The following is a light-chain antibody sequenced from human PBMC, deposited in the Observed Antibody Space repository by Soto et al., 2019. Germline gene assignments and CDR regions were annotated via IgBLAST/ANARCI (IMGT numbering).Light chain of an antibody. V-gene: IGKV3-20*01. CDR1: QSVTNSF. Sequence: ENVVPESPSAVYFSQVQSATLSSRASQSVTNSFLAWYQQKPGQSPRLLIYGASRRATGIPDRFTGRGSGTDFTLTISRLEPEDFAVYYCQQYVSPPWAFGQGTKVDIK. J-gene: IGKJ1*01. CDR3: QQYVSPPWA. CDR2: GAS.